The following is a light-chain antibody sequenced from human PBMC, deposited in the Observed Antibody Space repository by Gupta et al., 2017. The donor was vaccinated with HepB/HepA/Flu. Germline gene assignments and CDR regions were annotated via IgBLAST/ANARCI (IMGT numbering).Light chain of an antibody. Sequence: PGQSITISCTGTSSDVGGYNYVSWYQQHPGKAPKLVIYDVNNRPSGVSNRFSGSKSGNTASLTISGLQAEDEADYYCSSYTSSSTLVFGTGTKVTVL. V-gene: IGLV2-14*03. CDR3: SSYTSSSTLV. J-gene: IGLJ1*01. CDR1: SSDVGGYNY. CDR2: DVN.